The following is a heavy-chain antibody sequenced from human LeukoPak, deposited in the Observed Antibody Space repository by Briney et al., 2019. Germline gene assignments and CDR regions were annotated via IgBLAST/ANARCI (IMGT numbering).Heavy chain of an antibody. J-gene: IGHJ4*02. V-gene: IGHV5-51*01. Sequence: GESLKISCKGSGYSFTSYWIGRVRQMPGKGLEWMGIIYPGDSDTRYSPSFQGQVTISADKSISTAYLQWSSLKASDTAMYYCARLTGYCSSTSCSSFDYWGQGTLVTVSS. D-gene: IGHD2-2*01. CDR3: ARLTGYCSSTSCSSFDY. CDR1: GYSFTSYW. CDR2: IYPGDSDT.